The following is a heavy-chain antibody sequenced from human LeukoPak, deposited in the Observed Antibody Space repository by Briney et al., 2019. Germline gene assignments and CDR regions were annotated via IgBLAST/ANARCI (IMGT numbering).Heavy chain of an antibody. CDR2: IHTSGRT. J-gene: IGHJ5*02. Sequence: SETLSLTCTVSGDSLSSYYWNWIRQPAGQGLQCIGRIHTSGRTNYNLSLKSRVTTSVDTSKKQFSLKLSSATAADTAVYYCVRDPGLIAWFEPWGQGTLVTVPS. CDR3: VRDPGLIAWFEP. CDR1: GDSLSSYY. V-gene: IGHV4-4*07. D-gene: IGHD2-21*01.